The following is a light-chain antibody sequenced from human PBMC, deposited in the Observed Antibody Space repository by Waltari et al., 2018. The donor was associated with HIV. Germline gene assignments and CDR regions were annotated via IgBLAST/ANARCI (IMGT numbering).Light chain of an antibody. CDR1: QSLFYSSKNKNF. J-gene: IGKJ4*01. V-gene: IGKV4-1*01. Sequence: DIVMTQSPVFLSVSLGERATINRKSSQSLFYSSKNKNFLACYQVKPQQAPKLLLYWSSKRHVGVPGRFSGSGSAADFTLTIDSLQLEDVAVYYCQQYYATSVTFGGGT. CDR3: QQYYATSVT. CDR2: WSS.